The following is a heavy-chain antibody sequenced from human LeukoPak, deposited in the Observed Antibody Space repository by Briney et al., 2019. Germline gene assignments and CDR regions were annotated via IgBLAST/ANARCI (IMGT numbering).Heavy chain of an antibody. CDR2: ISAYNGHT. D-gene: IGHD3-10*01. Sequence: GASVKVSCKASGYTFINYGISWVRQAPGQGLEWMGWISAYNGHTDYAQKFQGRVTMTTDTSTSTAYMELRSLRSDDTAVYYCATSHPRMARGVMGALDYWGQGTLVTVSS. CDR1: GYTFINYG. CDR3: ATSHPRMARGVMGALDY. V-gene: IGHV1-18*01. J-gene: IGHJ4*02.